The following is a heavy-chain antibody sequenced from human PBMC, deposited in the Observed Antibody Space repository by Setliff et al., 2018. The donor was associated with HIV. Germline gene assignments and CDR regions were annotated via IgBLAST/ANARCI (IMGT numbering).Heavy chain of an antibody. CDR3: ARGSDWHPD. CDR1: GGSISSSSYY. D-gene: IGHD3-9*01. CDR2: IYYSGST. V-gene: IGHV4-39*07. Sequence: PSETLSLTCTVSGGSISSSSYYWGWIRQSPGKGLGWIGSIYYSGSTYYNPSLKSRVTISVDTSKNQFSLKLSSVTAADTAIYYCARGSDWHPDWGQGTLVTVSS. J-gene: IGHJ4*02.